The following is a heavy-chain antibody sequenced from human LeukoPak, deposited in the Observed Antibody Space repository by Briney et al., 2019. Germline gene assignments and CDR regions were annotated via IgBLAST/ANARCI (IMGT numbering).Heavy chain of an antibody. D-gene: IGHD2-2*01. CDR3: ARGPGYCSSTSCLYWYFDL. J-gene: IGHJ2*01. Sequence: SETLSLTCAVYGGSFSGYYWSWIRQPPGKGLEWIGEINHSGSTNYNPSLKSRVTISVDTSKNQFSLKLSSVTAADTAVYYCARGPGYCSSTSCLYWYFDLWGRGTLVTVSS. V-gene: IGHV4-34*01. CDR2: INHSGST. CDR1: GGSFSGYY.